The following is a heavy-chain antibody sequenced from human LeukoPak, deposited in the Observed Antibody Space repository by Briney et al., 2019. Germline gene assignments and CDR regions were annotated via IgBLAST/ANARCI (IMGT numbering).Heavy chain of an antibody. J-gene: IGHJ4*02. V-gene: IGHV1-46*01. CDR3: AKDWRLMVRGVKD. D-gene: IGHD3-10*01. CDR2: ISPSGGST. CDR1: GYTFTGYW. Sequence: ASVKLSCKAFGYTFTGYWMHWVRQAPGQGPEWMGVISPSGGSTIYAQKFKGRVTLTRDMSTSTDYLELSSLRSEDTAVYYCAKDWRLMVRGVKDWGQGTLVTVSS.